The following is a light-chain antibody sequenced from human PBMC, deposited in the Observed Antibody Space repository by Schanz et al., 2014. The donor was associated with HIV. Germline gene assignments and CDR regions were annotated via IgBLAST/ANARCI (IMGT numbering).Light chain of an antibody. J-gene: IGKJ1*01. CDR3: QQYSASPRT. CDR2: DAS. V-gene: IGKV3-20*01. Sequence: ETVVTQSPATLSLSPGERATLSCRASQSVASYLAWYQHKPGQAPRLLIYDASNRATGIPARFSGGGSGTDFTLTISRLEPEDFTVYYCQQYSASPRTFGQGTKVEIK. CDR1: QSVASY.